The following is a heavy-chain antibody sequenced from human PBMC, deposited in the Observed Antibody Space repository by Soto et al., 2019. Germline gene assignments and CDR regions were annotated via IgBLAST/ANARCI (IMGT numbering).Heavy chain of an antibody. V-gene: IGHV3-23*01. J-gene: IGHJ5*02. Sequence: PGGSLRLSCAASGFTFSSYAMSWVRQAPGKGLEWVSAISGSGGSTYYADSVKGRFTISRDNSKNTLYLQMNSLRAEDTAVYYCAKLGSDYVWGSYPQIDWFDPWGQGTLVTVSS. D-gene: IGHD3-16*02. CDR1: GFTFSSYA. CDR2: ISGSGGST. CDR3: AKLGSDYVWGSYPQIDWFDP.